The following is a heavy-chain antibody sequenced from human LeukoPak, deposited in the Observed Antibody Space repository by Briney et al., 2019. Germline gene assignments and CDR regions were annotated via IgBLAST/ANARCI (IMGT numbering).Heavy chain of an antibody. CDR3: ARAVYYSIYLGY. CDR2: IIRVGGRT. CDR1: GFTFRGYW. J-gene: IGHJ4*01. V-gene: IGHV3-74*01. Sequence: PGGSLRLSCAASGFTFRGYWMHWVRQAPGKGLGWVLRIIRVGGRTNYAESLKGRSTLSRDTATTKLYLQMSSLGAEDTAMYYCARAVYYSIYLGYWGQGTLVTVSS. D-gene: IGHD3-10*01.